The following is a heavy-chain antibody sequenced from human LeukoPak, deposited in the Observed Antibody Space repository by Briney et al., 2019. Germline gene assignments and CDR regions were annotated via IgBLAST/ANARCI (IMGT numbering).Heavy chain of an antibody. J-gene: IGHJ4*02. V-gene: IGHV3-23*01. CDR1: GFTFSSYA. Sequence: PGGSLRLSCAASGFTFSSYAMSWVRQAPGKGLEWVSAISGSGGSTYYADSVKGRFTISRDNSKNTLYLQMNSVRAEDTAVYYCGNVYYFGSGTYESRYFDYWGQGTLVTVSS. D-gene: IGHD3-10*01. CDR2: ISGSGGST. CDR3: GNVYYFGSGTYESRYFDY.